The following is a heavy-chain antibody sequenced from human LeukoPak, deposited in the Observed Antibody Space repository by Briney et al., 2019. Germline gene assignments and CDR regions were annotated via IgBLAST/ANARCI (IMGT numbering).Heavy chain of an antibody. Sequence: SETLSLTCAVSASSISSYYCCCSRQPPGKGLEWIGYIYYSRSTNYNPSLKSRVTISVDTSKNQFSLKLISVTAADTAVYYCAIHGPLGYCSRGSCYDLYYMDVWGKGTTVTVSS. CDR3: AIHGPLGYCSRGSCYDLYYMDV. D-gene: IGHD2-15*01. J-gene: IGHJ6*03. CDR1: ASSISSYY. CDR2: IYYSRST. V-gene: IGHV4-59*08.